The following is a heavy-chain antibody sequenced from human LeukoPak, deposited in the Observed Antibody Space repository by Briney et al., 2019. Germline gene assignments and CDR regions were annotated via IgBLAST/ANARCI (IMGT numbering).Heavy chain of an antibody. D-gene: IGHD5-12*01. Sequence: GGSLRLSCTASGFTFSSTGMHWVRQAPGKGLDWVASISYDGSSKKYVDSVKGRFTISRDNSKRTLYLQMNSLKSEDTAVYYCAKEGLRFFDFWGQGTLVTVSS. CDR2: ISYDGSSK. V-gene: IGHV3-30*18. J-gene: IGHJ4*02. CDR3: AKEGLRFFDF. CDR1: GFTFSSTG.